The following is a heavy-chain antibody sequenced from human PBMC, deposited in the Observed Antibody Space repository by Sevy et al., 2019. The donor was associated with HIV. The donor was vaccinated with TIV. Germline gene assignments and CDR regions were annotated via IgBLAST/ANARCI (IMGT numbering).Heavy chain of an antibody. CDR3: ARVLGSRRGLDY. CDR1: GFTVSSNY. D-gene: IGHD2-15*01. Sequence: GGSLRLSCAASGFTVSSNYMSWVRQAPGKGLEWVSVIYSGGSTYYADSVKGRFTISRDNSKNTLYLQMNSLRAEDTAVYYCARVLGSRRGLDYWGQGTLVTVSS. CDR2: IYSGGST. J-gene: IGHJ4*02. V-gene: IGHV3-53*01.